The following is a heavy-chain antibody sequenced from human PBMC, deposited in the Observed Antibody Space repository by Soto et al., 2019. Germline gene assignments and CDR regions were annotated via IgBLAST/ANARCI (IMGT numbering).Heavy chain of an antibody. CDR1: GYTFTSYD. V-gene: IGHV1-8*01. J-gene: IGHJ6*03. CDR2: MNPNSGNT. Sequence: ASVNVSCKAAGYTFTSYDINWVRQATGQGLEWMGWMNPNSGNTGYAQKFQGRVTMTRNTSISTAYMELSSLRSEDTAVYYCARVAPYYYYMDVWGKGTTVTVSS. CDR3: ARVAPYYYYMDV.